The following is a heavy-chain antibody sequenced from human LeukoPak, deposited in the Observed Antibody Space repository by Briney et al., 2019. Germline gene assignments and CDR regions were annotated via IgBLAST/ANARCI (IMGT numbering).Heavy chain of an antibody. CDR3: VRGREVRGRSMDV. CDR2: LRSSGNGT. V-gene: IGHV3-74*03. D-gene: IGHD3-10*01. Sequence: GGSLRLSCAASGFNFSSHWMHWVRQAPGKGLVWVSRLRSSGNGTTYADSVKGRFTISRDNAKNTLFLQMNSLRIEDTAVYYCVRGREVRGRSMDVWGTGTTVIVSP. J-gene: IGHJ6*04. CDR1: GFNFSSHW.